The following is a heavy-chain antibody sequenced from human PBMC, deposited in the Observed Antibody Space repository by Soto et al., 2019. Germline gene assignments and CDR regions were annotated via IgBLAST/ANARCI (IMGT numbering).Heavy chain of an antibody. CDR3: ARTSMQSRGYSYGHGGMDV. D-gene: IGHD5-18*01. J-gene: IGHJ6*02. Sequence: EVQLVQSGAEVKKPGESLRISCKGSGYSLTSYWISWVRQMPGKGLEWMGRIDPSDSYTNYSPSFQGHVTISADKSISTAYLQWSSLKASDTAMYYCARTSMQSRGYSYGHGGMDVWGQGTTVTVSS. CDR1: GYSLTSYW. CDR2: IDPSDSYT. V-gene: IGHV5-10-1*01.